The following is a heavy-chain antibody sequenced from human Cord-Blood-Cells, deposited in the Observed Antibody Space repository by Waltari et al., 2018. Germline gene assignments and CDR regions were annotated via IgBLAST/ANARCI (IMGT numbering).Heavy chain of an antibody. Sequence: QVQLQQWGAGLLKPSETLSLTCAVYGGSFSGYYWSWIRKPPGKGLEGIGEINHSGSTNDTPALKSHTTISVHTSKNPFSMKMRSVSDADTPVYSCASGQYSYGAFDYAGQGTLV. CDR1: GGSFSGYY. D-gene: IGHD5-18*01. J-gene: IGHJ4*02. CDR2: INHSGST. CDR3: ASGQYSYGAFDY. V-gene: IGHV4-34*04.